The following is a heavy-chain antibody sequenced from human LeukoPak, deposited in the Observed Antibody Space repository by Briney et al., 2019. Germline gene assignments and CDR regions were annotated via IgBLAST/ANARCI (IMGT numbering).Heavy chain of an antibody. CDR2: ISYSGST. CDR1: GGSPCSYY. Sequence: PGTLSLTCAVSGGSPCSYYWSWIPHPPGRGLGWVGYISYSGSTNYNPSLKSRVTISVDTSKNQFSLKLSSVTAADTAVYYCARDSLIVTTPDYYGMDVWGQGTTVTVSS. D-gene: IGHD4-17*01. V-gene: IGHV4-59*01. J-gene: IGHJ6*02. CDR3: ARDSLIVTTPDYYGMDV.